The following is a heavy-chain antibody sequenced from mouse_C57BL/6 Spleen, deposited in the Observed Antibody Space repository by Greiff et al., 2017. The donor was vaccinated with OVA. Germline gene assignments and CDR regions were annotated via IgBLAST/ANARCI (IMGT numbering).Heavy chain of an antibody. CDR1: GYSITSGYY. V-gene: IGHV3-6*01. CDR3: ARDRVGYYGSSYGFAY. D-gene: IGHD1-1*01. J-gene: IGHJ3*01. CDR2: ISYDGSN. Sequence: VQLQQSGTGLVKPSQSLSLTCSVTGYSITSGYYWNWIRQFPGNKLEWMGYISYDGSNNYNPSLKNRISITRDTSKNQFFLKLNSVTTEDTATYYCARDRVGYYGSSYGFAYWGQGTLVTVSA.